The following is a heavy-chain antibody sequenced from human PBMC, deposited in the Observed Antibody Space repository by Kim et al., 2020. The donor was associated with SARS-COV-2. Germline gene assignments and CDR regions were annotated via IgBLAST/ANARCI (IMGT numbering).Heavy chain of an antibody. V-gene: IGHV3-11*04. CDR2: ISDTSAAL. Sequence: GGSLRLSCAASGFTFSHYYMSWIRLAPGKGLEWVAYISDTSAALYYADSVKGRFTISRDNSKNSLYLQMNNLRAEDTAVYYCTRAPDTSTKVDYWGQGTLVNVSS. CDR1: GFTFSHYY. J-gene: IGHJ4*02. D-gene: IGHD5-18*01. CDR3: TRAPDTSTKVDY.